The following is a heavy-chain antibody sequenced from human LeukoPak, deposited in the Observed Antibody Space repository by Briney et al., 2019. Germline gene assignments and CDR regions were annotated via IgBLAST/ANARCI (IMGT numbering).Heavy chain of an antibody. V-gene: IGHV3-33*01. CDR3: ARDDILTGYYSAEGVDY. D-gene: IGHD3-9*01. CDR2: IWYDGSNK. J-gene: IGHJ4*02. CDR1: GFTFSSYG. Sequence: PGGSLRLSCAASGFTFSSYGMHWVRQAPGKGLEWVAVIWYDGSNKYYADSVKGRFTISRDNSKNTLYLQMNSLRAEDTAVYYCARDDILTGYYSAEGVDYWDQGTLVTVSS.